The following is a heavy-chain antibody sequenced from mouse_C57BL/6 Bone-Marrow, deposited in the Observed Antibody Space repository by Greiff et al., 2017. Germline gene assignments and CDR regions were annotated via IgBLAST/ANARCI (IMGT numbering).Heavy chain of an antibody. D-gene: IGHD2-3*01. Sequence: VQLQQSGPELVKPGASVKISCKASGYSFTGYYMNWVKQSPEKSLEWIGEINPSTGGTTYNQKFKAKATLTVDKSSSTAYMQLKSLTSEDSAVYYCARDDGYYGAYWGQGTLVTVSA. V-gene: IGHV1-42*01. CDR3: ARDDGYYGAY. CDR1: GYSFTGYY. J-gene: IGHJ3*01. CDR2: INPSTGGT.